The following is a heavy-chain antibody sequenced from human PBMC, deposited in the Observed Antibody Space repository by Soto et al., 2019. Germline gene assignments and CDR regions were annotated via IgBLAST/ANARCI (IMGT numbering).Heavy chain of an antibody. CDR3: AIDRWGVYGSY. V-gene: IGHV3-23*01. CDR2: ISDNGGDT. Sequence: EVQLLESGGGLVQPGGSLRLSCAASGFTFSIYAMTWVRQVPGKGLEWVSRISDNGGDTYYAGSVKGRFTISRDNSKNTVYLQMNNLRAEDTALYYCAIDRWGVYGSYWGQGTLVTVSS. D-gene: IGHD5-12*01. CDR1: GFTFSIYA. J-gene: IGHJ4*02.